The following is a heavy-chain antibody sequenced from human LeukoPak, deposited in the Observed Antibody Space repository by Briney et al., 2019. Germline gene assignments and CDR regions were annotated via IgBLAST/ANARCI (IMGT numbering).Heavy chain of an antibody. CDR3: ARGNYGSGSYYVVDFDY. D-gene: IGHD3-10*01. V-gene: IGHV4-59*12. Sequence: PSETLSLTCTVSIDSIKNYYWNWIRPPAGKGLEWIGYIYHTGNTNYNPSLKSRLSMSIDPSKIQFSLKLDSVTAADTAVYYCARGNYGSGSYYVVDFDYWGRGTLVTVSS. CDR2: IYHTGNT. J-gene: IGHJ4*02. CDR1: IDSIKNYY.